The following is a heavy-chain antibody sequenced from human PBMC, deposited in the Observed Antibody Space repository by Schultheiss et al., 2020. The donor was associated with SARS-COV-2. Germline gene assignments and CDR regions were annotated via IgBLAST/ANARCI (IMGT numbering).Heavy chain of an antibody. Sequence: SVKVSCKASGGTFSSYAISWVRQAPGQGLEWMGGIIPIFGTANYAQKFQGRVTITADESTSTAYMELSSLRSEDTAVYYCAREDYGDSDFDYWGQGTLVTVSS. D-gene: IGHD4-17*01. CDR3: AREDYGDSDFDY. V-gene: IGHV1-69*13. CDR1: GGTFSSYA. CDR2: IIPIFGTA. J-gene: IGHJ4*02.